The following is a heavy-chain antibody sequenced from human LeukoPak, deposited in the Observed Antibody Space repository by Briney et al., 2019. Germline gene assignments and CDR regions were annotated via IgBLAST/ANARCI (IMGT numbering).Heavy chain of an antibody. D-gene: IGHD4-17*01. CDR2: ISAYNGNT. Sequence: GESLKISCKGSGYSFTSYWIGWVRQAPGQGLEWMGWISAYNGNTNYAQKLQGRVTMTTDTSTSTAYMELRSLRSDDTAVYYCARDNYRGDYPPDYWGQGTLVTVSS. CDR1: GYSFTSYW. J-gene: IGHJ4*02. V-gene: IGHV1-18*04. CDR3: ARDNYRGDYPPDY.